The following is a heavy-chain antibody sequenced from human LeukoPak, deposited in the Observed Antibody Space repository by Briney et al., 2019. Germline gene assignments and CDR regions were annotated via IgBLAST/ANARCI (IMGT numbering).Heavy chain of an antibody. CDR2: INPNSGGT. D-gene: IGHD4-23*01. Sequence: ASVKVSCKASGYTFTGYHMHWVRQAPGQGLEWMGWINPNSGGTHYAQKFQGRVTMTRDMSTSTDYMELSSLRSEDTAVYYCARDNSVEDTAWWFDPWGQGTLVTVSS. CDR1: GYTFTGYH. J-gene: IGHJ5*02. V-gene: IGHV1-2*02. CDR3: ARDNSVEDTAWWFDP.